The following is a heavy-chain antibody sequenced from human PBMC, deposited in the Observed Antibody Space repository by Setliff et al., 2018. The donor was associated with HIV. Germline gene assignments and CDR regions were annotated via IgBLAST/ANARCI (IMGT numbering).Heavy chain of an antibody. J-gene: IGHJ4*02. V-gene: IGHV3-23*01. CDR1: GFRFRGHA. CDR2: ISGSGGST. CDR3: AKGYFDWLRAGTFDY. Sequence: PGGSLRLSCVASGFRFRGHAMNWVRQAPGKGLEWVSVISGSGGSTLYADSVKGRFTISRDNSKNTVYLQMNSLRAEDTAVYYCAKGYFDWLRAGTFDYWGQGSLVTVSS. D-gene: IGHD3-9*01.